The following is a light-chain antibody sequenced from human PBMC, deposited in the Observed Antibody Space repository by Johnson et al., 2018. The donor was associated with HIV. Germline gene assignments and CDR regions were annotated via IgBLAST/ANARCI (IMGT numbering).Light chain of an antibody. V-gene: IGLV1-51*01. CDR2: DNS. Sequence: LTQPPSVSAAPGQKVTISCSGNRSNIGDNFVSWYQHLPGTAPKLLVYDNSKRPSGLPDRFSATRSGTSATLDLTGLQTGDEADYYCGTWDSSLSGYVFGTGTKVTVL. J-gene: IGLJ1*01. CDR1: RSNIGDNF. CDR3: GTWDSSLSGYV.